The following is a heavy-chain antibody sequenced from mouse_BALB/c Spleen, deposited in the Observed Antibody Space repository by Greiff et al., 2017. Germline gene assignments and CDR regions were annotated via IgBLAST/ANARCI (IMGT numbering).Heavy chain of an antibody. CDR2: ISSGSSTI. D-gene: IGHD1-1*02. CDR3: ARSGGPPFAY. CDR1: GFTFSSFG. J-gene: IGHJ3*01. Sequence: EVKVVESGGGLVQPGGSRKLSCAASGFTFSSFGMHWVRQAPEKGLEWVAYISSGSSTIYYADTVKGRFTISRDNPKNTLFLQMTSLRSEDTAMYYCARSGGPPFAYWGQGTLVTVSA. V-gene: IGHV5-17*02.